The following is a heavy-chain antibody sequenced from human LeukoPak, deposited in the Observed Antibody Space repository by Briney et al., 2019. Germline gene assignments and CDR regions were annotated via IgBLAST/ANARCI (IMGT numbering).Heavy chain of an antibody. CDR2: INHSGST. CDR3: ARGRGIAAAGTR. D-gene: IGHD6-13*01. Sequence: SETLSLTCAVYGGSFSGYYWSWIRQPPGKGLEWIGEINHSGSTNYNPSLKSRVTISVDTSKNQFSLKLSSVTAADTAVYYCARGRGIAAAGTRWGQGTPVTVSS. V-gene: IGHV4-34*01. CDR1: GGSFSGYY. J-gene: IGHJ4*02.